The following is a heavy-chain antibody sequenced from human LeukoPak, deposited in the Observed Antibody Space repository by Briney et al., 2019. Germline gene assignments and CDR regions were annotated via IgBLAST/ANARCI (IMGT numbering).Heavy chain of an antibody. D-gene: IGHD3-22*01. J-gene: IGHJ5*02. V-gene: IGHV1-2*02. CDR1: GYTFTGYY. CDR3: ARDPKSGSSALSNWFDP. Sequence: GASVTVSCKASGYTFTGYYMHWVRQAPGQGLEWMGWINPNSGDTNYAQKSQGRVTMTRDTSISTAYMELSRLRSDDTAVYYCARDPKSGSSALSNWFDPWGQGTLVTVSS. CDR2: INPNSGDT.